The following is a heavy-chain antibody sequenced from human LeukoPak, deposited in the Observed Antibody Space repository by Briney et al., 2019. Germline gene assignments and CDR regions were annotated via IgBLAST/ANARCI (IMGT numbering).Heavy chain of an antibody. CDR1: GGTFSSYA. J-gene: IGHJ4*02. D-gene: IGHD3-22*01. Sequence: SVKFSCKASGGTFSSYAISWVRQAPGQGLEWMGRIIPIFGTANYAQKFQGRVTITTDESTSTAYMELSSLRSEDTAVYYCARGYGGVNYYDSSGYYFDYWGQGTLVTVSS. CDR3: ARGYGGVNYYDSSGYYFDY. V-gene: IGHV1-69*05. CDR2: IIPIFGTA.